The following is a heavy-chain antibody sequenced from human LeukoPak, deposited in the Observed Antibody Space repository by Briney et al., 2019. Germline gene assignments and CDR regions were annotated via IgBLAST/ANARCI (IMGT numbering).Heavy chain of an antibody. CDR1: GGSVSTYY. D-gene: IGHD6-19*01. Sequence: SETLSLTCTVSGGSVSTYYWSWIRQPAGKGLEWIGRFYSSGSTSYNPSLKSRVSMSIDTSKNQFSLNLTSVTAADTAVYYCAKVAGSRYFDIWGRGTLITVSS. J-gene: IGHJ2*01. CDR2: FYSSGST. V-gene: IGHV4-4*07. CDR3: AKVAGSRYFDI.